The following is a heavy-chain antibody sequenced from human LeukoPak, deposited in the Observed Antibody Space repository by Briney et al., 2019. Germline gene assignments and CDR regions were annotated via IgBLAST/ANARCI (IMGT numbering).Heavy chain of an antibody. CDR3: ARDYLGLRWFDP. CDR2: IYYSGST. CDR1: GGSISSSSYY. D-gene: IGHD3-16*01. J-gene: IGHJ5*02. V-gene: IGHV4-39*02. Sequence: SETLSLTCTVSGGSISSSSYYWGWIRQPPGKGLEWIGSIYYSGSTYYNPSLKSRVTISVDTSKNQFSLKLSSVTAADTAVYYCARDYLGLRWFDPWGQGTLVTVSS.